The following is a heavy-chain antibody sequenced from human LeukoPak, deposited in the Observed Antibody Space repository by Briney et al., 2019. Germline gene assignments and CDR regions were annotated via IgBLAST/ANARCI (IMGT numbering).Heavy chain of an antibody. CDR2: ISAYNGNT. Sequence: ASVKVSCKASGYTFTSYGISWLRPAPGQGLEGMGWISAYNGNTNYAQKLQGRVTMTTDTSTSTAYMELRSLRSDDTAVYYCARVGRFDWLPDYWGQGTLVTVSS. CDR1: GYTFTSYG. J-gene: IGHJ4*02. V-gene: IGHV1-18*01. D-gene: IGHD3-9*01. CDR3: ARVGRFDWLPDY.